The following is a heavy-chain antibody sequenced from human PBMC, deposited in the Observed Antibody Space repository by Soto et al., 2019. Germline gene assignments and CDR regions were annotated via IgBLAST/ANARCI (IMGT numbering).Heavy chain of an antibody. Sequence: PGGSLRLSCAASGFTFSSYAMHWVRQAPGKGLEWVAVISYDGSNKYYADSVKGRFTISRDNSKNTLYLQMNSLRAEDTAVYYCARDVYGAHSAEYFQHWGQGTLVTVSS. CDR1: GFTFSSYA. CDR3: ARDVYGAHSAEYFQH. V-gene: IGHV3-30-3*01. CDR2: ISYDGSNK. J-gene: IGHJ1*01. D-gene: IGHD4-17*01.